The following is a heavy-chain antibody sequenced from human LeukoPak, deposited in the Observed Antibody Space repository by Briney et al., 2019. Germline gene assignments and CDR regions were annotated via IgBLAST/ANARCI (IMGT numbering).Heavy chain of an antibody. CDR3: ARDRGCSSTSCYIGHYYYGMDV. CDR1: GFTFSSYS. J-gene: IGHJ6*02. CDR2: ISSSSSYI. D-gene: IGHD2-2*02. V-gene: IGHV3-21*01. Sequence: PGGSLRLSCAASGFTFSSYSMNWVRQAPGKGLEWVSSISSSSSYIYYADSVKGRFTISRDNAKNSLYLQMNSLRAEDTAVYYCARDRGCSSTSCYIGHYYYGMDVWGQGTTVTVSS.